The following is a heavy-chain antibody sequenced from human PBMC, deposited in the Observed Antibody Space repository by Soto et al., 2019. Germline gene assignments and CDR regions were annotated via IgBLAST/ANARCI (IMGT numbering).Heavy chain of an antibody. CDR3: ASEGPAPYYYSGMDV. J-gene: IGHJ6*02. V-gene: IGHV1-18*01. CDR2: ISGYNGNT. Sequence: QVQLVQSRGEVKKPGASVKVSCKTSGYSFTTYGISWVRQAPGQGLEWMGWISGYNGNTNYAQKLKGRLTMTTDTSTSTAYMELRSLTSDDTAVYYCASEGPAPYYYSGMDVWGQGSTVTVSS. CDR1: GYSFTTYG.